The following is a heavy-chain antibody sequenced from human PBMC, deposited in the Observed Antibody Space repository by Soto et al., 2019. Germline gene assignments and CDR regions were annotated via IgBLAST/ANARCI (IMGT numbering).Heavy chain of an antibody. J-gene: IGHJ4*02. CDR2: IYYSGST. CDR1: GGSISSYY. CDR3: ARRYSSGWYGFDY. Sequence: SETLSLTCTVSGGSISSYYWSWIRQPPGKGLEWIGYIYYSGSTNYNPSLKSRVTISVDTSKNQFSLKLSSVTAADTAVYYCARRYSSGWYGFDYWGQGTLVTVSS. V-gene: IGHV4-59*08. D-gene: IGHD6-19*01.